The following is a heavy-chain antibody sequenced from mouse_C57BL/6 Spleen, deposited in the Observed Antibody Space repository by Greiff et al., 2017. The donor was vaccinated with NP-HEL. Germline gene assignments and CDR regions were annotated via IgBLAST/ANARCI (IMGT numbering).Heavy chain of an antibody. V-gene: IGHV1-61*01. CDR3: ARRYGNYEGNFDY. Sequence: VQLQQPGAELVRPGSSVKLSCKASGYTFTSYWMDWVKQRPGQGLEWIGNIYPSDSETHYNQKFKDKATLTVDKSSSTAYMQLSSLTSEDSAVYYCARRYGNYEGNFDYWGQGTTLTVSS. CDR1: GYTFTSYW. CDR2: IYPSDSET. D-gene: IGHD2-1*01. J-gene: IGHJ2*01.